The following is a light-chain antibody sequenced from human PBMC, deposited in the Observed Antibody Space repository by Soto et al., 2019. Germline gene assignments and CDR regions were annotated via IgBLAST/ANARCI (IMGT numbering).Light chain of an antibody. Sequence: DIQISHSPSTLCAFVGARVSLTGRASQSISSRLAWYQQKPGKAPNLLIYDASSLQSGVPSRFSGSGSGTEFTLTISSLQSEDFAVYYCQQYNSWPITFGQGTRLEI. V-gene: IGKV1-5*01. CDR1: QSISSR. CDR3: QQYNSWPIT. J-gene: IGKJ5*01. CDR2: DAS.